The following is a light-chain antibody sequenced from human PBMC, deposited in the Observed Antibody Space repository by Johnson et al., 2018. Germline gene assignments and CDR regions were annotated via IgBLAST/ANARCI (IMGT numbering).Light chain of an antibody. V-gene: IGLV1-51*02. Sequence: QSVLTQPPSVSAAPGQKVTISCSGSSSNIGNNYVSWYQQLPGTAPKLLIYENNKRPSGIPDRFSGSKSGTSATLGITGLQTGDEADYSCGTWDSSLRAGNVFGTGTKVTVL. CDR2: ENN. CDR3: GTWDSSLRAGNV. CDR1: SSNIGNNY. J-gene: IGLJ1*01.